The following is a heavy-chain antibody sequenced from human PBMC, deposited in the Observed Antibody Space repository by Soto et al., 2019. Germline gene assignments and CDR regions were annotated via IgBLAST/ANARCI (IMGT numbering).Heavy chain of an antibody. V-gene: IGHV3-30*03. CDR2: ISYDGSNK. CDR3: ARQWLDYGMDV. D-gene: IGHD6-19*01. Sequence: QVQLVESGGGVVQPGRSLRLSCAASGFTFSSYGMHWVRQAPGKGLEWVAVISYDGSNKYYADSVKGRFTISRDNSKNMLYLQMNSLRAEDTAVYYCARQWLDYGMDVWGQGTTVTVSS. J-gene: IGHJ6*02. CDR1: GFTFSSYG.